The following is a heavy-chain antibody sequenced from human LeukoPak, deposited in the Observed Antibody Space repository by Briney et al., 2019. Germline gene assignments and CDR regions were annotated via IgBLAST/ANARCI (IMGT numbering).Heavy chain of an antibody. CDR3: ARDRAATDLDF. CDR1: GFTFSSYS. Sequence: GGSLRLSCAASGFTFSSYSMNWVRQAPGKGLEWVSSISSSRSYIYYADSVKGRFTISRDNAKNSLYLQMNSLRVEDTAVYYCARDRAATDLDFWGQGTLVTVSS. D-gene: IGHD6-25*01. CDR2: ISSSRSYI. V-gene: IGHV3-21*01. J-gene: IGHJ4*02.